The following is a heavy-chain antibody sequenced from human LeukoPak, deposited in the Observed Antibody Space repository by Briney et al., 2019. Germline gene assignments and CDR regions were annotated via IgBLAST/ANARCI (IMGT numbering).Heavy chain of an antibody. Sequence: SETLSLTCAVYGGSFSGYYWSWIRQPPGKGLEWIGEINHSGSTNYNPSLKSGVTISVDTSKNQSSLTLSSVTAADTAVYYCARVARRTSCFDVDYWGQGTLVTVSS. D-gene: IGHD2-2*01. CDR1: GGSFSGYY. V-gene: IGHV4-34*01. J-gene: IGHJ4*02. CDR2: INHSGST. CDR3: ARVARRTSCFDVDY.